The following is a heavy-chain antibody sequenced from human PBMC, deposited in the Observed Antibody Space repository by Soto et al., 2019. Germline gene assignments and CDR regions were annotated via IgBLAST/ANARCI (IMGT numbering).Heavy chain of an antibody. CDR3: AIHRWELGPPDY. CDR2: INAGNGNT. CDR1: GYTFTSYA. Sequence: ASVKVSCKASGYTFTSYAMHWVRQAPGQRLEWMGWINAGNGNTKYSQKFQGRVIITRDTSASTAYMELSSLRSEDTALYYCAIHRWELGPPDYWGQGTLVTVSS. V-gene: IGHV1-3*01. D-gene: IGHD1-26*01. J-gene: IGHJ4*02.